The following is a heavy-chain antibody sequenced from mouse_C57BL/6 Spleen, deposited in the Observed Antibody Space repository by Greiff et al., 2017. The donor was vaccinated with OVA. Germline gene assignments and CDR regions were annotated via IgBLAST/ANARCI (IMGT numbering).Heavy chain of an antibody. V-gene: IGHV1-15*01. CDR3: TRDYYGSSQFAY. D-gene: IGHD1-1*01. Sequence: VQLQESGAELVRPGASVTLSCKASGYTFTDYEMHWVKQTPVHGLEWIGAIDPETGGTAYNQKFKGKAILTADKSSSTAYVELRSLTSEDSAVYYCTRDYYGSSQFAYWGQGTLVTVSA. CDR1: GYTFTDYE. J-gene: IGHJ3*01. CDR2: IDPETGGT.